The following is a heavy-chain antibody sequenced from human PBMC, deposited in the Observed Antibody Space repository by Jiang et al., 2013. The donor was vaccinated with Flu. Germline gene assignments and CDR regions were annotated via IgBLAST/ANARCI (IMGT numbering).Heavy chain of an antibody. CDR1: GFTVSSNY. V-gene: IGHV3-53*01. Sequence: VQLLESGGGLIQPGGSLRLSCAASGFTVSSNYMSWVRQAPGKGLEWVSVIYSGGSTYYADSVKGRFTISRDNSKNTLYLQMNSLRAEDTAVYYCARDQRVYYDSSAYYYYGMDVWGQGTTVTVSS. J-gene: IGHJ6*02. CDR3: ARDQRVYYDSSAYYYYGMDV. D-gene: IGHD3-22*01. CDR2: IYSGGST.